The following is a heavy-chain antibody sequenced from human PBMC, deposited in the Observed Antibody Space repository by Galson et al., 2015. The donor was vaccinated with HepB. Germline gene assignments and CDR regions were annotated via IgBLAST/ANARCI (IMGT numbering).Heavy chain of an antibody. V-gene: IGHV3-23*01. CDR2: ISGSGGST. CDR3: AKLQSIHYYYYGMDV. Sequence: SLRLSCAASGFTFSSYAMSWVRQAPGKGLEWVSAISGSGGSTYYADSAKGRFTISRDNSKNTLYLQMNSLRAEDTAVYYCAKLQSIHYYYYGMDVWGQGTTVTVSS. D-gene: IGHD2-21*01. CDR1: GFTFSSYA. J-gene: IGHJ6*02.